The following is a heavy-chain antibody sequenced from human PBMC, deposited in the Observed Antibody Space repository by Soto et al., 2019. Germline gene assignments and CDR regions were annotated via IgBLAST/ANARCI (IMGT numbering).Heavy chain of an antibody. J-gene: IGHJ4*02. CDR2: ISGSGGST. Sequence: EVQLLESGGGLVQLGGSLRLSCAVSGFTFSNYAMSWVRQAPGKGLEWVSVISGSGGSTFYADSVKGRFTISRDNSNKTLPLQMNSLRAEYTAVYYCAKDSGSSGLFDYWGQGTLVAVSS. D-gene: IGHD5-12*01. CDR3: AKDSGSSGLFDY. V-gene: IGHV3-23*01. CDR1: GFTFSNYA.